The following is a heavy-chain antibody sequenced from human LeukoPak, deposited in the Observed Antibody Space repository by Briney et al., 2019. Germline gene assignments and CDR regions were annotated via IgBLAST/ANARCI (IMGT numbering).Heavy chain of an antibody. V-gene: IGHV4-34*01. CDR3: ARGKAYIVATMPFDY. J-gene: IGHJ4*02. D-gene: IGHD5-12*01. CDR2: INHSGST. CDR1: GGSFSGYY. Sequence: SETLSLTCAVYGGSFSGYYWSWIRQPPGKGLEWIGEINHSGSTNYNPSLKSRVTISVDTSKNQFSLKLSSVTAADTAVYYCARGKAYIVATMPFDYWGQGTLVTVSS.